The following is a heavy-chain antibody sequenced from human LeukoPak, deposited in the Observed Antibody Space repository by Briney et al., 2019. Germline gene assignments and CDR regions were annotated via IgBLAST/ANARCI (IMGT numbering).Heavy chain of an antibody. J-gene: IGHJ4*02. CDR1: GFTFSSYA. Sequence: PGGSLRLSCAASGFTFSSYAMIWVRQAPGKGLEWVSVISGSGGSTFFADSVKGRFTISRDNSKNTLYLQMNSLRVEDTAVYYCAKAPGPVRGGSCYIDFWGQGTLVTVSS. V-gene: IGHV3-23*01. D-gene: IGHD2-15*01. CDR2: ISGSGGST. CDR3: AKAPGPVRGGSCYIDF.